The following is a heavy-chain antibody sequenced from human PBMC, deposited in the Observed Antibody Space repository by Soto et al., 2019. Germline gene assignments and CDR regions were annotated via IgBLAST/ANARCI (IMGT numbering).Heavy chain of an antibody. CDR1: GGTFSSYA. V-gene: IGHV1-69*13. CDR3: ARPRSETDYSPLDY. D-gene: IGHD4-4*01. Sequence: ASVKVSCKASGGTFSSYAISWVRQAPGQGLEWMGGIIPIFGTANYAQKFQGRVTITADESTSTAYMELSSLRSEDTAVYYCARPRSETDYSPLDYWGQGTLVTVSS. J-gene: IGHJ4*02. CDR2: IIPIFGTA.